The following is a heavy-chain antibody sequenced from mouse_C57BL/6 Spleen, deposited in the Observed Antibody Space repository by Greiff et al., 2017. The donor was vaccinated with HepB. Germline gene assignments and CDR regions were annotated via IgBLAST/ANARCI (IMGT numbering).Heavy chain of an antibody. J-gene: IGHJ4*01. CDR1: GYAFSSYW. D-gene: IGHD2-3*01. CDR2: IYPGDGDT. CDR3: ARGDGYAAMDY. V-gene: IGHV1-80*01. Sequence: LQESGAELVKPGASVKISCKASGYAFSSYWMNWVKQRPGKGLEWIGQIYPGDGDTNYNGKFKGKATLTADKSSSTAYMQLSSLTSEDSAVYFCARGDGYAAMDYWGQGTSVTVSS.